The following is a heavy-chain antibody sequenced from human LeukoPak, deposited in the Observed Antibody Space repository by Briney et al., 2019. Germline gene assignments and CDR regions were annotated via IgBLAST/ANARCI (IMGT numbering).Heavy chain of an antibody. CDR3: AREGSGSYLGYYYYMEV. J-gene: IGHJ6*03. D-gene: IGHD3-10*01. CDR1: GGSISSYY. Sequence: SETLSLTCTVSGGSISSYYYSWIRQPAGKGLEWIGRINTSGSTNYNPSLKSRVTISADKSKKQFYLRLTSVTAADTAVYYCAREGSGSYLGYYYYMEVWGTGTTVTVSS. CDR2: INTSGST. V-gene: IGHV4-4*07.